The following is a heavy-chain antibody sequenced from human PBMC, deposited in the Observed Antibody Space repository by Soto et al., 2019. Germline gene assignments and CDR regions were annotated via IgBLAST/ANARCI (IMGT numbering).Heavy chain of an antibody. Sequence: QVQLVQSGAEVKKPGSSVKVSCKASGGTFSSYAISWVRQAPGQGLEWMGGIIPIFGTANYAQKFQGRVTITADESTRTAYMELRSLTSEDTAVYYCATGLAYFDRHYYSIAMYVWGQFPTVTVSS. J-gene: IGHJ6*02. CDR1: GGTFSSYA. D-gene: IGHD2-21*02. CDR2: IIPIFGTA. V-gene: IGHV1-69*12. CDR3: ATGLAYFDRHYYSIAMYV.